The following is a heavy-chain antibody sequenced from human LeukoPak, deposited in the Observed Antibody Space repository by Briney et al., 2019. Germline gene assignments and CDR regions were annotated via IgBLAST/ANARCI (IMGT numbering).Heavy chain of an antibody. D-gene: IGHD3-3*01. Sequence: GRSLRLSCAASGFTFSSSGMHWVRQAPGKGLEWVAVISYDGSTKCYADSVKGRFTISRDNSKYTLYLQMNSLRAEDTAVYYCAKYDFWSGYGIDAWGQGTTVTVPS. CDR1: GFTFSSSG. V-gene: IGHV3-30*18. CDR2: ISYDGSTK. CDR3: AKYDFWSGYGIDA. J-gene: IGHJ6*02.